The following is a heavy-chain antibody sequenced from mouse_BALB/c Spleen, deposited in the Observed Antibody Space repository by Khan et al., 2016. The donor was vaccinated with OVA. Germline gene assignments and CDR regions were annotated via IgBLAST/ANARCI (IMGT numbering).Heavy chain of an antibody. CDR1: GFSLTSHG. J-gene: IGHJ2*01. CDR2: IWAGGST. Sequence: VQLVESGPGLVAPSQSLSITCTVSGFSLTSHGVHWVRQPPGKGLEWLGVIWAGGSTNYNSALMSRLSISKDSSKSQVFLKMNSLQTDDTAMYYSARNREDDYYDNWGKGTTRKVSS. CDR3: ARNREDDYYDN. V-gene: IGHV2-9*02.